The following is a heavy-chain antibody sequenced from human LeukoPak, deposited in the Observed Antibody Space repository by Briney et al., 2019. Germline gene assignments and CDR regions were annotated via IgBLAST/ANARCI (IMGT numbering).Heavy chain of an antibody. CDR1: GFTFSSYA. CDR3: ARVQWELLYPDY. Sequence: KTGGSLRLSCAASGFTFSSYAMHWVRQAPGKGLEWVALISYDESYKYYADSVKGRFTISRDNSKNTLYLQMNSLRAEDTAVYYCARVQWELLYPDYWGQGTLVTVSS. D-gene: IGHD1-26*01. J-gene: IGHJ4*02. V-gene: IGHV3-30-3*01. CDR2: ISYDESYK.